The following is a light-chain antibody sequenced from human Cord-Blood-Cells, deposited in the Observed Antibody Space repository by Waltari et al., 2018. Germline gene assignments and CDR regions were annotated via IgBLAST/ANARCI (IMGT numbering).Light chain of an antibody. J-gene: IGLJ2*01. CDR2: EVS. CDR1: SSAVGGSNY. V-gene: IGLV2-8*01. CDR3: SSYAGSNNLV. Sequence: QSALTQPPSASGSPGQSVTISCTGTSSAVGGSNYVSWYQQHPGIAPKLMIYEVSKRPSGVPDRFSGSKSGNTASLTVSGLQAEDEADYYCSSYAGSNNLVFGGGTKLTVL.